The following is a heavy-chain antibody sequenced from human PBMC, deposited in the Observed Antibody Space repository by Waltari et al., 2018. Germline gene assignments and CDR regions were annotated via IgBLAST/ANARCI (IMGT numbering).Heavy chain of an antibody. CDR2: ISSNGGST. CDR1: AFTFSSYA. V-gene: IGHV3-64*01. CDR3: ARDLTT. Sequence: EVQLVESGGGLVQPGGSLRLSCAASAFTFSSYAMHWVRQAPGKGLEYVSAISSNGGSTYYANSVKGRFTISRDNSKNTLYLQMGSLRAEDMAVYYCARDLTTWGQGTLVTVSS. D-gene: IGHD1-1*01. J-gene: IGHJ1*01.